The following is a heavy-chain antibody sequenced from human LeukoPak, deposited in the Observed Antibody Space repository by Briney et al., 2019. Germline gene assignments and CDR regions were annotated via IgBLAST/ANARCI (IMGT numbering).Heavy chain of an antibody. V-gene: IGHV1-69*05. CDR3: ARSNPMDYGSFDY. D-gene: IGHD3-16*01. Sequence: SVKVSCKASGGTFSSYAISWVRQAPGQGLEWMGRIIPIFGTANYAQKFQGRVTITTDESTSTACMELSSLRSEDTAVYYCARSNPMDYGSFDYWGQGTLVTVSS. CDR2: IIPIFGTA. CDR1: GGTFSSYA. J-gene: IGHJ4*02.